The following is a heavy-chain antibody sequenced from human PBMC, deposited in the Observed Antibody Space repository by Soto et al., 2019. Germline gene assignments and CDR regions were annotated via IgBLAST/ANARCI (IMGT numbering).Heavy chain of an antibody. V-gene: IGHV3-53*01. CDR1: GFTGSSNY. J-gene: IGHJ6*02. CDR2: IYSGGST. CDR3: ARGEVYYYYYGMDV. Sequence: GGSMRLSCAASGFTGSSNYMSWVRQAPGKGLEWVSVIYSGGSTYYADSVKGRFTISRDNSKNTLYLQMNSLRAEDTAVYYCARGEVYYYYYGMDVWRQGTTVTVSS.